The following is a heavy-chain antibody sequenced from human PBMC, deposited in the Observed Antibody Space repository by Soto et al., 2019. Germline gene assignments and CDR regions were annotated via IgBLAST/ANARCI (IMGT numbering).Heavy chain of an antibody. CDR3: AGHPLRSGWYSVDY. D-gene: IGHD6-19*01. V-gene: IGHV4-39*01. Sequence: SETLSLTCTVSSASISSSSYFWGWIRQPPGKGLEWIGSIYHTGSTYYSPSLKSRVTISVDTSKNQFSLKLSSVTAADTAVYYCAGHPLRSGWYSVDYWGQGTLVTVSS. CDR1: SASISSSSYF. J-gene: IGHJ4*02. CDR2: IYHTGST.